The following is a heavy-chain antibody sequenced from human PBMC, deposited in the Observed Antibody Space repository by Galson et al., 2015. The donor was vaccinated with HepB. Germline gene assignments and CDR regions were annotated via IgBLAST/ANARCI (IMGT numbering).Heavy chain of an antibody. Sequence: SLRLSCAASGFTFSHYGMHWVRQAPGKGLDWVAMISFDGSNKFYGDSVKGRFTISRDNSKNTLYLQMKSLGAEDAAVYYCAKEGSPYYDSSGMDVWGQGTTVTVSS. CDR3: AKEGSPYYDSSGMDV. V-gene: IGHV3-30*18. CDR2: ISFDGSNK. J-gene: IGHJ6*02. CDR1: GFTFSHYG. D-gene: IGHD3-16*01.